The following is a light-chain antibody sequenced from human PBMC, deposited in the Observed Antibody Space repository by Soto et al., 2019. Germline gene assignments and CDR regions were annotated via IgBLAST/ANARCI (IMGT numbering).Light chain of an antibody. V-gene: IGKV1-8*01. CDR1: QGISSY. J-gene: IGKJ4*01. CDR2: AAS. Sequence: AIRMTQSPSSLSASTGDRVTITCRASQGISSYLAWYQQKPGKAPKLLIYAASTLQSGVPSRFIGSGSRTDFTLTISCLQSEDFATYYCQQYYSYPLTFGGGTKVEIK. CDR3: QQYYSYPLT.